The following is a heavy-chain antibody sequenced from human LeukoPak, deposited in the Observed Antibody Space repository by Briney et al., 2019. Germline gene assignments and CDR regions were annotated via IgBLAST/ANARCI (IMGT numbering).Heavy chain of an antibody. V-gene: IGHV1-2*02. Sequence: ASVKVSCKASGYAFTGYYMHWVRQAPGQGLEWMGWINPNSGGTNYAQKFQGRVTMTRDTSISTAYMELSRLRSDDTAVYYCARDSYLWFGEINYYYYMDVWGKGTTVTISS. D-gene: IGHD3-10*01. CDR3: ARDSYLWFGEINYYYYMDV. CDR2: INPNSGGT. J-gene: IGHJ6*03. CDR1: GYAFTGYY.